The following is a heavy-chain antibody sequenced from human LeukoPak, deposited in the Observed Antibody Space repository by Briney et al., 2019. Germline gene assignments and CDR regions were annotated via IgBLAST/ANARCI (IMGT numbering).Heavy chain of an antibody. V-gene: IGHV3-23*01. CDR2: VSGSGGST. CDR1: GFTFSSYA. D-gene: IGHD6-13*01. J-gene: IGHJ4*02. Sequence: GGSLRLSCAASGFTFSSYAMSWVRQAPGKGLEWVSAVSGSGGSTYYADSVKARFTISRDNSKNTRYLQMNSLRAEDTAVYYCAKTGTPWYYFDYGGQGTLVTVSS. CDR3: AKTGTPWYYFDY.